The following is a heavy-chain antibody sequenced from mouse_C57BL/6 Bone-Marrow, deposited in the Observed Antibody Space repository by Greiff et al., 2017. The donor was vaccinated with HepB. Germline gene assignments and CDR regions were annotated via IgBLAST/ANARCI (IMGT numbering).Heavy chain of an antibody. CDR1: GYSFTGYY. Sequence: EVKLQESGPELVKPGASVKISCKASGYSFTGYYMNWVKQSPEKSLEWIGEINPSTGGTTYNQKFKAKATLTVDKSSSTAYMQLKSLTSEDSAVYYCARRLRGYFDVWGTGTTVTVSS. V-gene: IGHV1-42*01. CDR2: INPSTGGT. J-gene: IGHJ1*03. CDR3: ARRLRGYFDV. D-gene: IGHD2-4*01.